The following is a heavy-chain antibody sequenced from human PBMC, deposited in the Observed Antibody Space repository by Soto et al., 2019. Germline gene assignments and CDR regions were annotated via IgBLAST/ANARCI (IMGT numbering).Heavy chain of an antibody. V-gene: IGHV3-7*03. CDR3: ASTRYCTSTSCYTFDY. Sequence: LRLSCAASGFIFSSYWMSWVRQAPGKGLEWVANIKQDGSEKYYVDSVKGRFTISRDNAKNSLYLQMNSLRAEDTAVYYCASTRYCTSTSCYTFDYWGQGTLVTVSS. CDR1: GFIFSSYW. CDR2: IKQDGSEK. J-gene: IGHJ4*02. D-gene: IGHD2-2*02.